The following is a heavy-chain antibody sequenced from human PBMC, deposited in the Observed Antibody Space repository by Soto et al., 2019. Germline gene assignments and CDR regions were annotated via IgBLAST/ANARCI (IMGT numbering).Heavy chain of an antibody. Sequence: ASVKVSCKASGYTFTSYGISWVRQAPGQGLEWMGWISASNGNTNYAQKLQGRVTMTTDTSTSTAYMELRSLRSDGTAVYYCARGLGYDFWSTYYGFTWFDPWGQGTPVTVSS. CDR2: ISASNGNT. J-gene: IGHJ5*02. CDR3: ARGLGYDFWSTYYGFTWFDP. CDR1: GYTFTSYG. D-gene: IGHD3-3*01. V-gene: IGHV1-18*01.